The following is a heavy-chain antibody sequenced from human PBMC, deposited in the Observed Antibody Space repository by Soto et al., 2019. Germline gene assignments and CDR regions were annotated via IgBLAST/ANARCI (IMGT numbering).Heavy chain of an antibody. D-gene: IGHD3-9*01. CDR1: GGSISVYY. Sequence: PSGTLSLTCTISGGSISVYYWSWIRQSPRQGLEWIGYVYDNGRPYYSPSLKSRVTISADTSKNQISLKLTSATAADTAVYYCARGVGSSPQRYWGRGTLVTDSS. J-gene: IGHJ4*02. CDR3: ARGVGSSPQRY. V-gene: IGHV4-59*01. CDR2: VYDNGRP.